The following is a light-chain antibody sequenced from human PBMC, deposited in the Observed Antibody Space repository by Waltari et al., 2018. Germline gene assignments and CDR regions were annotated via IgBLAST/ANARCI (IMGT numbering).Light chain of an antibody. CDR1: SSDVGGYNY. CDR3: SSYTSSGTGVL. CDR2: DVT. V-gene: IGLV2-14*03. J-gene: IGLJ2*01. Sequence: QSALTQPASVSGSPGQSITISCTGTSSDVGGYNYVSWYQQHPGTDPKLMIYDVTNRPSGVSNRFPGSKSGNTASLTISGLQAEDEADYYCSSYTSSGTGVLFGGGTKLSVL.